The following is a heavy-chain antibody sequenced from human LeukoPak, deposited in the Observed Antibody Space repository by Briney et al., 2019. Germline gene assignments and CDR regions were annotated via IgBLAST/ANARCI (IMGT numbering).Heavy chain of an antibody. D-gene: IGHD3-3*01. Sequence: ASLKVSCKASGYTFTSYDINWVRQAPGQGLEWMGWMNPNSGNTGYAQKFQGRVTMTRNTSISTAYMELSSLRSEDTAVYYCARGRVIKGGYDFWSGYYRGINWFDPWGQGTLVTVSS. J-gene: IGHJ5*02. CDR3: ARGRVIKGGYDFWSGYYRGINWFDP. CDR1: GYTFTSYD. V-gene: IGHV1-8*01. CDR2: MNPNSGNT.